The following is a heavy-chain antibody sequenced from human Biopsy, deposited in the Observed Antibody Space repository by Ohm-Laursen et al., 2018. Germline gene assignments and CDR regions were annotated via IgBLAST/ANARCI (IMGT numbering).Heavy chain of an antibody. D-gene: IGHD2-15*01. V-gene: IGHV3-11*01. CDR1: GFSFSDYH. CDR2: ISGGGTI. Sequence: SLRLSCAASGFSFSDYHMRWIRQAPGRGLEWVSYISGGGTIYYGDSMKGRVTISRDNAKNSLYLQMHSLRAEDTAVYYCAKTFHGSSFLYDYWGQGTLVTVSS. CDR3: AKTFHGSSFLYDY. J-gene: IGHJ4*02.